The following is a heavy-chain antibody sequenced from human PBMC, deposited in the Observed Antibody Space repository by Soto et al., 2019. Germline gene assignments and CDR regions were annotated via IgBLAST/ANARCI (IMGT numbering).Heavy chain of an antibody. CDR1: GFSLRTYG. CDR3: ARDVLTAVAGSVNWFDP. Sequence: QVQLVESGGGVVQSGRSPTLSCAASGFSLRTYGMHWLRRAPGKGLEWVAFIWYDGTKKFYANSVKGRSTISKDNSNNILYLQMSGLRAEDTAVYYCARDVLTAVAGSVNWFDPWGQGTLVTVSS. V-gene: IGHV3-33*01. D-gene: IGHD6-19*01. CDR2: IWYDGTKK. J-gene: IGHJ5*02.